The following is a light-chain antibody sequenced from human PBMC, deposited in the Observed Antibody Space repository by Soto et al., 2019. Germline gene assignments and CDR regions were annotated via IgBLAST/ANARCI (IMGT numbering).Light chain of an antibody. J-gene: IGKJ1*01. Sequence: EIVMTQSPSTLSVSPGERATLSCRASQSVGSSLAWYQQKPGQAPRLLIYGASSRATGIPDRFSGSGSGTDFTLTISRLEPEDFAVYYCHQYDSWTFGQGTKV. CDR2: GAS. CDR3: HQYDSWT. CDR1: QSVGSS. V-gene: IGKV3-20*01.